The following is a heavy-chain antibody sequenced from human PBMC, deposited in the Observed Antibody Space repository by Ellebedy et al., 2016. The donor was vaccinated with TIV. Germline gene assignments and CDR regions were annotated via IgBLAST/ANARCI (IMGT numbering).Heavy chain of an antibody. V-gene: IGHV1-18*04. Sequence: AASVKVSCKASGDTSATSGFSWMRQAPGQGLEWMGWISAYSGKTNYAQKFQGRVTLTTDTSTVTAHMELRSLTSDDTAVYYCARGRYSGYDYSDYWGQGTLVTVSS. J-gene: IGHJ4*02. CDR2: ISAYSGKT. CDR3: ARGRYSGYDYSDY. CDR1: GDTSATSG. D-gene: IGHD5-12*01.